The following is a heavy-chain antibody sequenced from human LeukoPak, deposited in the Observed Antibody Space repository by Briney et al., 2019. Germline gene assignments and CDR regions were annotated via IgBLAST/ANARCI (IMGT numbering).Heavy chain of an antibody. CDR3: ARGLRDYYDSSGNYGGAFDI. Sequence: GGSLRLSCAASGFTFSNFVMSWVRQAPGKGLEWVSYIDGGGGSTNYADSVKGRFTISRDNSKNTLYLQMNSLRAEDTAVYYCARGLRDYYDSSGNYGGAFDIWGQGTMVTVSS. V-gene: IGHV3-23*01. CDR1: GFTFSNFV. CDR2: IDGGGGST. J-gene: IGHJ3*02. D-gene: IGHD3-22*01.